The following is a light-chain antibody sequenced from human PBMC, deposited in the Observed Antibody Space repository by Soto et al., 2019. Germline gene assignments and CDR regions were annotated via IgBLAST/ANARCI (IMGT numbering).Light chain of an antibody. CDR1: QSVSSK. CDR2: GAS. CDR3: QQYDSWPPLT. Sequence: EILITQSPATLSLSPGERATLSCRASQSVSSKLAWYQQRRGQAPRLLIYGASSRATGIPARFSGSGSGTEFTLTISSLQSEDFAVYYCQQYDSWPPLTLGGGTKVDIK. J-gene: IGKJ4*01. V-gene: IGKV3-15*01.